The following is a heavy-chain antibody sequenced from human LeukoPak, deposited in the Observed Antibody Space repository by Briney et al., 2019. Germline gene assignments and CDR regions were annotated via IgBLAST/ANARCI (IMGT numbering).Heavy chain of an antibody. V-gene: IGHV3-73*01. CDR3: TREAYCGGDCYYYPYYFDY. D-gene: IGHD2-21*02. CDR1: GFTFSGSA. J-gene: IGHJ4*02. Sequence: GGSLRLSCAAFGFTFSGSAMHWVRQASGKGLEGVGRIRSKANSYATAYAASVKGRFTISRDDSKNTASLQMNSLKTEDTAVYYCTREAYCGGDCYYYPYYFDYWGQGTLVTVSS. CDR2: IRSKANSYAT.